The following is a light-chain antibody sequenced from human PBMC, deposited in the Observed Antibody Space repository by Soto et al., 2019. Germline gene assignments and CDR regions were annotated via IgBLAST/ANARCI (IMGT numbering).Light chain of an antibody. CDR3: RSYAGSSSFV. CDR1: SSDVGSYNL. J-gene: IGLJ1*01. CDR2: EVS. V-gene: IGLV2-23*02. Sequence: QSALTQPASVSGSPGQSITISCTGTSSDVGSYNLVSWYQQHPGKAPKLMIYEVSKRPSGVSNRFSGSKPGNTASLTISGLQAEDEADYYCRSYAGSSSFVFGTGTKATVL.